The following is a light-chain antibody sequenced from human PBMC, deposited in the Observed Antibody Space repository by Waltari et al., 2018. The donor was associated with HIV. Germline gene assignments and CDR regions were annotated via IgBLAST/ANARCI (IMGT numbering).Light chain of an antibody. CDR2: DVT. J-gene: IGLJ2*01. Sequence: QSALTQPPSASGSPGQSVTISCTGTSSDIGAYNYVAWYQQYPGKAPKLMIYDVTKRPSGVPDRFSGSESGNTASLTVSGLQAEDEADYYCASHAGSKDVFGGGTKLTVL. V-gene: IGLV2-8*01. CDR1: SSDIGAYNY. CDR3: ASHAGSKDV.